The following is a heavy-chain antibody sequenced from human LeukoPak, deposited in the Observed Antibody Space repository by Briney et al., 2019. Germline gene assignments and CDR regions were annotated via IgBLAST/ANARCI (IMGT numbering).Heavy chain of an antibody. CDR2: IKEDGGEK. Sequence: GGSLRLSCAAFGFNFNRYWMTWVRQAPGKGLQWVANIKEDGGEKLYVDSVKGRFTISRDNAKNSVSLQMDSLRAEDTAVYYCARERVSWFDSWGQGALVTVSS. D-gene: IGHD3-22*01. J-gene: IGHJ5*01. CDR1: GFNFNRYW. CDR3: ARERVSWFDS. V-gene: IGHV3-7*03.